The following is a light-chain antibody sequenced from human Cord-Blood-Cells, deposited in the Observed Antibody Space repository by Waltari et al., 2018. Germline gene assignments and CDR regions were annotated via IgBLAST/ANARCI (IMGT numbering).Light chain of an antibody. V-gene: IGLV2-23*01. J-gene: IGLJ1*01. CDR1: SSDVGSYNL. CDR3: CSYAGSSSYV. CDR2: GGS. Sequence: QSALTQPASVSGSPGQSITISCTGTSSDVGSYNLVSWYQPHPRKAPKPMIYGGSKRPSGVSNRFSGSKSGNTAFLTISGLQAEDEADYYCCSYAGSSSYVFGTGTKVTVL.